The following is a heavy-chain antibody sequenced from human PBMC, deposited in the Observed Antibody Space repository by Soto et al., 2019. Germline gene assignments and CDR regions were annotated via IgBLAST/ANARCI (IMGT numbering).Heavy chain of an antibody. CDR2: IFDSGTT. J-gene: IGHJ4*02. V-gene: IGHV4-30-4*01. CDR3: DRGPSGDKVHY. D-gene: IGHD7-27*01. Sequence: QVQLQESGPGLVKPSQTLSLTCTVSGGSITSDYSCWSWIRQPPGEGLEWIGHIFDSGTTYTNPSLRSQVAISLDTSKNHFSLTLSSVTAADTAVYYCDRGPSGDKVHYWGQGALVTVSS. CDR1: GGSITSDYSC.